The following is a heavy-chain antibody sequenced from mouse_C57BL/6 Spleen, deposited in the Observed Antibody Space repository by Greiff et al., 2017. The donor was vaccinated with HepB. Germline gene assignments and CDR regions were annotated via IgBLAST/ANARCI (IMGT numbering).Heavy chain of an antibody. CDR1: GYTFTDYN. Sequence: EVQLQQSGPELVKPGASVKMSCKASGYTFTDYNMHWVKQSHGKSLEWIGYINPNNGGTSYNQKFKGKATLTVNKSSNTAYMELRSLTSEDSADYYCARSAYYDGSSYDYAMDYWGQGTSVTVSS. V-gene: IGHV1-22*01. CDR2: INPNNGGT. J-gene: IGHJ4*01. D-gene: IGHD1-1*01. CDR3: ARSAYYDGSSYDYAMDY.